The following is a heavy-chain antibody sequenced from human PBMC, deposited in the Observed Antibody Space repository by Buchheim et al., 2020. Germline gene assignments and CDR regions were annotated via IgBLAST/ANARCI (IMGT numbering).Heavy chain of an antibody. CDR2: IWYDGSNK. D-gene: IGHD6-19*01. J-gene: IGHJ5*02. CDR1: GFTFSSFG. V-gene: IGHV3-33*01. CDR3: ARDPRQWLVSGWFDP. Sequence: QVQLVESGGGVVQPGRSLRLSCAASGFTFSSFGMHWVRQAPGKGLEWVAVIWYDGSNKYYADSVKGRFTISRDNSKNTLYLQMNRRRAEDTAVYYCARDPRQWLVSGWFDPWGQGTL.